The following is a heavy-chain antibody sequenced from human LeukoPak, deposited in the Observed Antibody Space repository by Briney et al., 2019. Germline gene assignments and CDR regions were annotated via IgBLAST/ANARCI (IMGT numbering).Heavy chain of an antibody. Sequence: GASAKVSCKASGYTFTGYYMHWVRQAPGQGLEWMGWINPNSGGTNYAQKFQGRVTMTRDTSISTAYMELSRLRSDDTAVYYCASYYGSGSYFDYYYMDVWGKGTTVTVSS. CDR3: ASYYGSGSYFDYYYMDV. V-gene: IGHV1-2*02. D-gene: IGHD3-10*01. CDR2: INPNSGGT. J-gene: IGHJ6*03. CDR1: GYTFTGYY.